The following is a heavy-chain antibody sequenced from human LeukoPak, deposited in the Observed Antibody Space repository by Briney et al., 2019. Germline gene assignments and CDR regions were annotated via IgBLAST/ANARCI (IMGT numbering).Heavy chain of an antibody. Sequence: GKSLKISCKGSGYSFTSYWIGWVRQMPGKGLEWMGIIYPGDSDTRYSPSFQGQVTISADKSISTAYLQWSSLKASDTAMYYCARHAYNYYYGSGSYPSWFDPWGRGTLVTVSS. CDR3: ARHAYNYYYGSGSYPSWFDP. V-gene: IGHV5-51*01. D-gene: IGHD3-10*01. CDR1: GYSFTSYW. J-gene: IGHJ5*02. CDR2: IYPGDSDT.